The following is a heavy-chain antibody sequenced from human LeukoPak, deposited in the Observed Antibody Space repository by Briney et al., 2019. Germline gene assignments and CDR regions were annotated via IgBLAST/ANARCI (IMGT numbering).Heavy chain of an antibody. V-gene: IGHV3-15*01. CDR3: TTGPLFAVTSDSFDI. D-gene: IGHD4-17*01. J-gene: IGHJ3*02. Sequence: PGGSLRLSCAASGFTFSNAWMSWVRQAPGKGLEWVGRIKSKTDGGTTDYAAPVKGRFTISRDDSKNTLYLQMNSLKTEDTAVYYCTTGPLFAVTSDSFDIWGQGTMVTVSS. CDR2: IKSKTDGGTT. CDR1: GFTFSNAW.